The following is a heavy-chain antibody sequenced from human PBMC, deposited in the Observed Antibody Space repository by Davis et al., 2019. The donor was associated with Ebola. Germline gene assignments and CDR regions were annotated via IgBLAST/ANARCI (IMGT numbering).Heavy chain of an antibody. CDR1: GFTFSSYS. Sequence: GESLKISCAASGFTFSSYSMNWVRQAPGKGLEWVSSISSSSSYIYYADSVKGRFTISRDNAKNLLYLQMSSLRADDTAIYYCARGSRRGYSFGFVWGQGALVTVSS. CDR3: ARGSRRGYSFGFV. V-gene: IGHV3-21*01. CDR2: ISSSSSYI. D-gene: IGHD5-18*01. J-gene: IGHJ4*02.